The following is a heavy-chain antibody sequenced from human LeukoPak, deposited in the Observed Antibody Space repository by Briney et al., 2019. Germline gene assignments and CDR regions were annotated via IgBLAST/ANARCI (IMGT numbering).Heavy chain of an antibody. V-gene: IGHV3-11*01. CDR3: ARGSTGLHIAYYYDSSPHAFDI. D-gene: IGHD3-22*01. CDR1: GFTFSDYY. CDR2: ISSSGSTI. J-gene: IGHJ3*02. Sequence: GGSLRLSCAASGFTFSDYYMSWIRQAPGKGLEWVSYISSSGSTIYYADSVKGRFTISRDNAKNSLYLQMNSLRAEDTAVYYCARGSTGLHIAYYYDSSPHAFDIWGQGTMVTVSS.